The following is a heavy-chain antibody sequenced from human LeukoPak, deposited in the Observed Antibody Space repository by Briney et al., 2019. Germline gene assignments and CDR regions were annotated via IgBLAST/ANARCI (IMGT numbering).Heavy chain of an antibody. D-gene: IGHD2-2*01. J-gene: IGHJ6*02. CDR2: INERGSST. CDR3: AREYHPYYYYGMDV. Sequence: GGSLRLSCAASGFTFSNSWLHWVRQAPGKGLVWVSRINERGSSTSYADSVKGRFTISRDNSKNTLYLQMNSLRAEDTAVYYCAREYHPYYYYGMDVWGQGTTVTVSS. V-gene: IGHV3-74*01. CDR1: GFTFSNSW.